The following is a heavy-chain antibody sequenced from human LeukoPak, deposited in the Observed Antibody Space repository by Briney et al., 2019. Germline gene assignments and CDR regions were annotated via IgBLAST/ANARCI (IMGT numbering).Heavy chain of an antibody. Sequence: SETLSLTCTVSGGSISSYYWSWIRQPPGKGLEWIGYIYYSGSTNYNPSLKSRVTISVDTSKNQFSLKLSSVTAADTAVYYCARARRQDIVVVPAAGDAFDIWGQGTMVTVSS. J-gene: IGHJ3*02. D-gene: IGHD2-2*01. CDR1: GGSISSYY. CDR3: ARARRQDIVVVPAAGDAFDI. V-gene: IGHV4-59*01. CDR2: IYYSGST.